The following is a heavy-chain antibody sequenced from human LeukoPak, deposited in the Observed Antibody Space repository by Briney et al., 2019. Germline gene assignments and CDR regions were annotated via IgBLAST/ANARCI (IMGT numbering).Heavy chain of an antibody. V-gene: IGHV5-51*01. D-gene: IGHD2-21*02. J-gene: IGHJ6*03. Sequence: LKISCTGSGYSFSNYWIGWVRRMPGKGLEWMGIIYPGDSDTRYSPSFQGQVTISADKSLSTAYLQWSSLKASDTAIYYCARHRHTADAYHYMDVWGEGTTVTVSS. CDR2: IYPGDSDT. CDR1: GYSFSNYW. CDR3: ARHRHTADAYHYMDV.